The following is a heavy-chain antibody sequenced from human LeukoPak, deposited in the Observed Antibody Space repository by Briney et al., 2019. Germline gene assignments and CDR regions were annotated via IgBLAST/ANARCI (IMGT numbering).Heavy chain of an antibody. Sequence: GASVKVSCKASGGTFSSYAISWVRQAPGQGLEWMGRIIPILGIANYAQKFQGRVTITADKSTSTAYMELSSLRSEDTAVYYCATRSSSGYYGMDVWGQGTTVTVSS. CDR3: ATRSSSGYYGMDV. V-gene: IGHV1-69*04. CDR1: GGTFSSYA. J-gene: IGHJ6*02. D-gene: IGHD6-6*01. CDR2: IIPILGIA.